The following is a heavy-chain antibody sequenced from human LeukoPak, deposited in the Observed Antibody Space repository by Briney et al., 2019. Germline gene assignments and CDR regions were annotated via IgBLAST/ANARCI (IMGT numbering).Heavy chain of an antibody. J-gene: IGHJ5*02. CDR2: VYYSGST. Sequence: SETLSLTCTVSGGSISSYYWSWIRQPPGKGLEWIGYVYYSGSTYYNPSLKSRVTISVDTSKNQFSLKLSSVTAADTAVYYCARGAYSSSSRAWFDPWGQGTLVTVSS. CDR1: GGSISSYY. D-gene: IGHD6-6*01. CDR3: ARGAYSSSSRAWFDP. V-gene: IGHV4-59*08.